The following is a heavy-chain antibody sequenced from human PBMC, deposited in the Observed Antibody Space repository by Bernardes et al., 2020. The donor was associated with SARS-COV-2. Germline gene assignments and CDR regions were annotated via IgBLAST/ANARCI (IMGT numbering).Heavy chain of an antibody. CDR1: GGSISSYY. CDR2: IYYSGST. D-gene: IGHD3-22*01. J-gene: IGHJ6*02. V-gene: IGHV4-59*08. Sequence: LSLTCTVSGGSISSYYWSWIRQPPGKGLEWIGYIYYSGSTNYNPSLKSRVTISVDTSKNQFSLKLSSVTAADTAVYYCARLPPYYYDSSGYYHYGMDVWGQGTTVTVSS. CDR3: ARLPPYYYDSSGYYHYGMDV.